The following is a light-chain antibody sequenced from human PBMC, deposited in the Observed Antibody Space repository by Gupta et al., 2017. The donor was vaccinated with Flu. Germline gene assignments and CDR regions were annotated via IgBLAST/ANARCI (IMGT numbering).Light chain of an antibody. CDR3: QSYDSSLDGLYV. CDR1: SSNIGAGFD. Sequence: QSVLTQPPSVSGAPGQSVTISCTGSSSNIGAGFDVHWFQHLPGTAPKLLINGDNNRPSGGADRFSASKTGTSASLAITGLQAEDEAGYYCQSYDSSLDGLYVFGTGTKVTVL. V-gene: IGLV1-40*01. CDR2: GDN. J-gene: IGLJ1*01.